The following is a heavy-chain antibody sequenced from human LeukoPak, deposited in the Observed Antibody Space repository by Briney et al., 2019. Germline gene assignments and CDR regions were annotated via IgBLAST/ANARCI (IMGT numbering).Heavy chain of an antibody. Sequence: SETLSLTCAVYGGSFSGYYWSWIRQPPGKGLEWIGEINHSGSTNYNPSLKSRVTISVDTSKNQFSLKLGSVTAADTAVYYCARGRTGRITMIVVVPFDYWGQGTLVTVSS. CDR3: ARGRTGRITMIVVVPFDY. CDR2: INHSGST. D-gene: IGHD3-22*01. J-gene: IGHJ4*02. V-gene: IGHV4-34*01. CDR1: GGSFSGYY.